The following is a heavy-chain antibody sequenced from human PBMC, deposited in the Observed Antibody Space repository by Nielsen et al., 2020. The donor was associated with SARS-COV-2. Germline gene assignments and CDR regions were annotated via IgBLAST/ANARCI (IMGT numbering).Heavy chain of an antibody. D-gene: IGHD2-2*01. J-gene: IGHJ6*02. CDR2: IYPGDSDT. Sequence: VRQMPGKGLEWMGIIYPGDSDTRYSPSFQGQVTISADKSISTAYLQWSSLKASDTAMYCCARLSVNPGIVVVPAETGDYYYGMDVWGQGTTVTVSS. V-gene: IGHV5-51*01. CDR3: ARLSVNPGIVVVPAETGDYYYGMDV.